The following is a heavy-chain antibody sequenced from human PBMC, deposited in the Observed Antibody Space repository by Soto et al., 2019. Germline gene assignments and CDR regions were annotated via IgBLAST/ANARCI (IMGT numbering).Heavy chain of an antibody. CDR2: IKSDGSDT. J-gene: IGHJ5*02. CDR3: VRSDWFDP. V-gene: IGHV3-74*01. Sequence: EVQLVESGGGLVQPGGSLRLSCAASGFSISGYWMHWVRQVPGKGLVWVSRIKSDGSDTYYADSVKGRFTISRDNAKNMLYLQINSLRVEDTAVYHCVRSDWFDPWGQGTLVTVSS. CDR1: GFSISGYW.